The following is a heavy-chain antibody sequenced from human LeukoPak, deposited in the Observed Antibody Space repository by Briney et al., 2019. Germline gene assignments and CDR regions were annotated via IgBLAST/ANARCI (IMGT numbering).Heavy chain of an antibody. CDR2: INTNTGNP. CDR1: GYTFTSYA. V-gene: IGHV7-4-1*02. Sequence: ASVKVSCKASGYTFTSYAMNWVRQAPGQGPEWMGWINTNTGNPAYAQGFTGRFVFSLDTSVTTAYLQISSLMAGDTAVYYCARAMSEGGPDMFDYWGQGTLVTVSS. D-gene: IGHD2-15*01. CDR3: ARAMSEGGPDMFDY. J-gene: IGHJ4*02.